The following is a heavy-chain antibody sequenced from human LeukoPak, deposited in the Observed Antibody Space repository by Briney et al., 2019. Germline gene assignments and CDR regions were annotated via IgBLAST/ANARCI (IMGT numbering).Heavy chain of an antibody. J-gene: IGHJ4*02. Sequence: KDGESLKISCKGSGYGFTSYWIGWVRQMPGKGLEWMGIIYPGDSDTRYSPSFQGQVTISADKSISTAYLQWSSLKASDTAMYYCARQGRSDFLEYLPPIYWGQGTLVTVSS. V-gene: IGHV5-51*01. CDR3: ARQGRSDFLEYLPPIY. CDR2: IYPGDSDT. CDR1: GYGFTSYW. D-gene: IGHD3-3*01.